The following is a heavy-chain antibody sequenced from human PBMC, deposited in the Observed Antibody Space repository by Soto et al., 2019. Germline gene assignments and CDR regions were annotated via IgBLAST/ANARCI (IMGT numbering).Heavy chain of an antibody. CDR1: GGSISSYY. V-gene: IGHV4-59*01. CDR3: ARVRYFDWLLYTYFDY. J-gene: IGHJ4*02. D-gene: IGHD3-9*01. CDR2: IYYSGST. Sequence: SETLSLTCTVSGGSISSYYWSWIRQPPGKGLEWIGYIYYSGSTNYNPSLKSRVTISVDTSKNQFSLKLSSVTAADTAVYYCARVRYFDWLLYTYFDYWGQGTLVTVSS.